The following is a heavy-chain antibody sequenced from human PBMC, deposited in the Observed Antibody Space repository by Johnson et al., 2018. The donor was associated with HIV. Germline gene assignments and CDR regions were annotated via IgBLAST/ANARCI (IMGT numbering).Heavy chain of an antibody. J-gene: IGHJ3*02. D-gene: IGHD3-16*01. CDR3: AREGEGGAFDI. CDR2: ISYDGSNK. Sequence: QVQLVESGGGVVQPGRSLRLSCAASGFTFSSYAMHWVRQAPGKGLEWVAVISYDGSNKYYADSVKGRFTISRDNSKNTLYLQMNSLGAEDTAVYYCAREGEGGAFDIWGQGTMVTVSS. V-gene: IGHV3-30*04. CDR1: GFTFSSYA.